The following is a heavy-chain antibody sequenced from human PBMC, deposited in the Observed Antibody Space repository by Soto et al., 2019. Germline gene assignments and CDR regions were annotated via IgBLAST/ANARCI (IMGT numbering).Heavy chain of an antibody. CDR1: GFTFSNFW. CDR2: INYDGSST. Sequence: GGSLRLSCAASGFTFSNFWMHWVRQAPGKGLVWVSRINYDGSSTGYADSVKGRFTISRDNAKNTLFLQMNSLRAEDTAVYYCVRADGMDVWGQGTTVTVSS. CDR3: VRADGMDV. J-gene: IGHJ6*02. V-gene: IGHV3-74*01.